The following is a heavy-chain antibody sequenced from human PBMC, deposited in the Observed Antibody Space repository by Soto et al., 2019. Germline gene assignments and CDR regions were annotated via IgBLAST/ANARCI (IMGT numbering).Heavy chain of an antibody. Sequence: SVKVSCKASGGTCSSYAISWVLQAPGQGLEWMGGIIPIFGTANYAQKFQGRVTITADKSTSTAYMELSSLRSEDTAVYYCARNELLDYYDSSGYYFDYWGQGTLVTVSS. CDR1: GGTCSSYA. J-gene: IGHJ4*02. CDR2: IIPIFGTA. V-gene: IGHV1-69*06. D-gene: IGHD3-22*01. CDR3: ARNELLDYYDSSGYYFDY.